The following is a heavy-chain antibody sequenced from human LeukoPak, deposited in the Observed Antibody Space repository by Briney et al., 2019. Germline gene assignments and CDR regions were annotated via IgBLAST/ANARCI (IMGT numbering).Heavy chain of an antibody. J-gene: IGHJ4*02. CDR1: GFILRSYW. Sequence: GGSLRLSCAASGFILRSYWMNWVRHVPGKGLEWVSRINTDGSRTDYADSVKGRFALSRDNAEDTIYLQMNSLRVDDTAVYYCAWGYDYDYWGQGTLVTVSS. CDR3: AWGYDYDY. CDR2: INTDGSRT. V-gene: IGHV3-74*01. D-gene: IGHD3-16*01.